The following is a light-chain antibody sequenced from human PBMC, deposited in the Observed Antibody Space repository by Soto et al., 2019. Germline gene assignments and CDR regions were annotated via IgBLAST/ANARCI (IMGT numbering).Light chain of an antibody. Sequence: QSVLTQSSSASASLGSSVKLTCTLSSGHRRYFIAWYQQQPEKAPRFLMDLEDSGTYKRGSGVPDRSSGSSSGADRYLTISNLQYEDEADYYCETWDTNIMVFGGGTKLTVL. CDR2: LEDSGTY. J-gene: IGLJ2*01. CDR3: ETWDTNIMV. V-gene: IGLV4-60*02. CDR1: SGHRRYF.